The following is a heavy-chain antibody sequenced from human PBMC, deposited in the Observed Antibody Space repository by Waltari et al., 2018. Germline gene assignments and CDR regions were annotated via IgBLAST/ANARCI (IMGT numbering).Heavy chain of an antibody. D-gene: IGHD3-22*01. Sequence: QVQLQQWGAGLLKPSETLSLTCAVYGGSFSGYYWSWIRQPPGKGLEWIGEINHSGSTNYNPSLKSRVTISVDTSKNQFSLKLSSVTAADTAVYYCARGLVGGYYDYFDYWGQGTMVTVSS. CDR3: ARGLVGGYYDYFDY. CDR2: INHSGST. CDR1: GGSFSGYY. J-gene: IGHJ4*03. V-gene: IGHV4-34*01.